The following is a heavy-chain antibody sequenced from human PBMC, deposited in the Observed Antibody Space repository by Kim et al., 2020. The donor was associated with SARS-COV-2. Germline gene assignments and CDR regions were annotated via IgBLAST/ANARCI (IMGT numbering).Heavy chain of an antibody. Sequence: YADAVKGRFTISRDNAKNSLYLQMNSLRAEDTAVYYCARSMPRRYYGMDVWGQGTTVTVSS. V-gene: IGHV3-48*03. D-gene: IGHD2-2*01. J-gene: IGHJ6*02. CDR3: ARSMPRRYYGMDV.